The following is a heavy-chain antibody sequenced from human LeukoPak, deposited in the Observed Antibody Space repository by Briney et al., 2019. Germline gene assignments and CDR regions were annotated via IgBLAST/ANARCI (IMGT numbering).Heavy chain of an antibody. CDR1: GFTFDDYA. D-gene: IGHD3-10*01. J-gene: IGHJ3*02. CDR2: ISWNSGSI. V-gene: IGHV3-9*01. CDR3: AKDITEYYYGSGSPYDAFDI. Sequence: GGSLRLSCAASGFTFDDYAMHWVRQAPGKGLEWVSGISWNSGSIGYADSVKGRFTISRDNAKNSLYPQMNSLRAEDTALYYCAKDITEYYYGSGSPYDAFDIWGQGTMVTVSS.